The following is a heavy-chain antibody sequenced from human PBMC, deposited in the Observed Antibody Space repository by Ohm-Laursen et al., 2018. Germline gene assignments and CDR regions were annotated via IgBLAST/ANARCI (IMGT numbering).Heavy chain of an antibody. Sequence: GTLSLTCTVSGASISNYYWTWIRRPPGKGLEWIAYMYYRGTSNDNPSLKSRVTVSVDPSKNQFSLNLTSVTAADTAAYFCAAHSGGWFYFDYWGQGTPVTVSS. CDR3: AAHSGGWFYFDY. CDR1: GASISNYY. J-gene: IGHJ4*02. V-gene: IGHV4-59*01. CDR2: MYYRGTS. D-gene: IGHD6-19*01.